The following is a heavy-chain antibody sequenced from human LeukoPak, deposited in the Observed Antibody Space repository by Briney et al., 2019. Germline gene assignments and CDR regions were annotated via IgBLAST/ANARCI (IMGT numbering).Heavy chain of an antibody. D-gene: IGHD6-13*01. CDR2: ISSRSSYI. V-gene: IGHV3-21*01. Sequence: PGGSLRLSCAASGFTLSSYSMNWVRQAPGKGLEWVSYISSRSSYIYYADSVKGRFTISRDNAKNSLYLQMNSLRAEDTAVYYCARGAQQIAGLPITRYFDLWGRGTLVTVSS. CDR1: GFTLSSYS. J-gene: IGHJ2*01. CDR3: ARGAQQIAGLPITRYFDL.